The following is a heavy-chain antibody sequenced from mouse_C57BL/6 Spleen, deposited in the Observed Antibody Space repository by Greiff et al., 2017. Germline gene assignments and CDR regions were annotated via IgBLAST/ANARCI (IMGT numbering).Heavy chain of an antibody. J-gene: IGHJ1*03. V-gene: IGHV1-59*01. CDR3: ARSDYYGRSDWYFDV. CDR2: IDPSDSYT. Sequence: QVQLQQPGAELVRPGTSVKLSCKASGYTFTSYWMHWVKQRPGQGLEWIGVIDPSDSYTNYNQKFKGKATLTVDTSSSTAYMQLSSLTSEDSAVYYCARSDYYGRSDWYFDVWGTGTTVTVSS. D-gene: IGHD1-1*01. CDR1: GYTFTSYW.